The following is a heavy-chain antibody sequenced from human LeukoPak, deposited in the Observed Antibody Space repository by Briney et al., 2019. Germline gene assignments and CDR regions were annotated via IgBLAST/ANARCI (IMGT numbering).Heavy chain of an antibody. V-gene: IGHV5-51*01. Sequence: AEWLKISCKCAGYSITSYWIGWVGQMAAKGLEWKGFIYPGDSETRYSPSFQGQVTISADKSIITAYLQWSSLKASYTAMYYCARWSENIVGATGYFDYWGQGTLVTVSS. D-gene: IGHD1-26*01. CDR3: ARWSENIVGATGYFDY. CDR1: GYSITSYW. CDR2: IYPGDSET. J-gene: IGHJ4*02.